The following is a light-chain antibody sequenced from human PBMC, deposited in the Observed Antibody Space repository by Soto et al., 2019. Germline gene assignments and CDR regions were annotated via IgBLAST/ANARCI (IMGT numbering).Light chain of an antibody. CDR1: SSDICAYNF. Sequence: QSVLTQPASVSGSPGQSITISCTGTSSDICAYNFVSWYQQHPGKAPKLMLYDVNIRPSGVSNRFSGSKSGNTASLTISGLQAEDEADYYCTSWTTSTTMIFGGGTKGTVL. J-gene: IGLJ2*01. CDR2: DVN. V-gene: IGLV2-14*03. CDR3: TSWTTSTTMI.